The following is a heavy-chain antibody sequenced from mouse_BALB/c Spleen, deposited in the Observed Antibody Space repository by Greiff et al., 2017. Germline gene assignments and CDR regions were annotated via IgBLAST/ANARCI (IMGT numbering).Heavy chain of an antibody. D-gene: IGHD1-1*01. CDR2: IRSKSNNYAT. CDR3: VSLYYYGSSPRYFDV. CDR1: GFTFNTYA. J-gene: IGHJ1*01. V-gene: IGHV10-1*02. Sequence: EVKLMESGGGLVQPKGSLKLSCAASGFTFNTYAMNWVRQAPGKGLEWVARIRSKSNNYATYYADSVKDRFTISRDDSQSMLYLQMNNLKTEDTAMYYCVSLYYYGSSPRYFDVWGAGTTVTVSS.